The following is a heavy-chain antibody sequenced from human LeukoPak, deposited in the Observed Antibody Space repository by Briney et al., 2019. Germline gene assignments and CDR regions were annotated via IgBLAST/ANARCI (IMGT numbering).Heavy chain of an antibody. CDR3: ARDSSKNWNYDFGNNWFDP. CDR1: GFTFSSYS. Sequence: GGSLRLSCAASGFTFSSYSMNWVRQAPGKGLEWVSSISSSSSYIYYADSVKGRFTISRDNAKNSLYLQMNSLRAEDTAVYYCARDSSKNWNYDFGNNWFDPWGQGTLVTVSS. CDR2: ISSSSSYI. V-gene: IGHV3-21*01. D-gene: IGHD1-7*01. J-gene: IGHJ5*02.